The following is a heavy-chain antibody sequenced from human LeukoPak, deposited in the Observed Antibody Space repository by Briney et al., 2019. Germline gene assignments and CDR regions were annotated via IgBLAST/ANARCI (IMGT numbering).Heavy chain of an antibody. CDR1: GGSISSGDYY. CDR2: IYYSGST. V-gene: IGHV4-30-4*01. J-gene: IGHJ5*02. Sequence: SQTLSLTCTVSGGSISSGDYYWSWIRQPPGKGLEWIGYIYYSGSTYYNPSLKSRVTISVDTSKNQFSLKLSSVTAADTAVYYCARSLGYCSSTSCNRWFDPWGQGTLVTFSS. CDR3: ARSLGYCSSTSCNRWFDP. D-gene: IGHD2-2*01.